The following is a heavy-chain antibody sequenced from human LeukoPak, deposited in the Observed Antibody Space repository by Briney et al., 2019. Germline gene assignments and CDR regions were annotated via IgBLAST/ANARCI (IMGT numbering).Heavy chain of an antibody. D-gene: IGHD3-22*01. CDR2: IIPIFGTA. V-gene: IGHV1-69*13. J-gene: IGHJ1*01. Sequence: SVKVSCKASGGTFSSYAISWVRQAPGQGLEWMGGIIPIFGTANYAQKLQGRVTITPDESTSTAYMELSSPRSENTAVYYCAQYYYDSSDYYPGYFQHWGQGTLVTVSS. CDR1: GGTFSSYA. CDR3: AQYYYDSSDYYPGYFQH.